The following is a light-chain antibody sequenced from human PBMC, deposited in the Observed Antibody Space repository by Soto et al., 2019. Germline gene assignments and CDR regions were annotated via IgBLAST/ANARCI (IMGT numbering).Light chain of an antibody. V-gene: IGLV4-69*01. CDR3: QTWVTGVHI. Sequence: QPVLTQSPSASASLGASVKLTCTLSSGHSNYAIAWHQQQPEKGPRFLMTLNSDGSHSKGDGIPDRFSGSSSGAERYLTISTLQSEDEADYYCQTWVTGVHIFGGGTKLTVL. J-gene: IGLJ2*01. CDR2: LNSDGSH. CDR1: SGHSNYA.